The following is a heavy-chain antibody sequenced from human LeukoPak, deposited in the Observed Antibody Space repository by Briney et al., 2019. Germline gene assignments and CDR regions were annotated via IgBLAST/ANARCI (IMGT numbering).Heavy chain of an antibody. CDR3: ARARVNYGSVDLDY. Sequence: SVKVSCKASGGTFSSYAISWVRQAPGQGLEWMGGIIPIFGTANYAQKFQGRVTITADESTSTAYMELSSPRSEDTAVYYCARARVNYGSVDLDYWGQGTLVTVSS. CDR1: GGTFSSYA. D-gene: IGHD3-10*01. V-gene: IGHV1-69*13. J-gene: IGHJ4*02. CDR2: IIPIFGTA.